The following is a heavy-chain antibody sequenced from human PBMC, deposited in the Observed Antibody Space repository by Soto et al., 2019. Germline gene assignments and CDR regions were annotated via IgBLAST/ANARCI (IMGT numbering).Heavy chain of an antibody. D-gene: IGHD2-2*01. CDR3: ARYCWDIVVVPAAKAAYGMDV. J-gene: IGHJ6*02. V-gene: IGHV4-59*12. CDR1: GGSISSYY. CDR2: IYYSGST. Sequence: SETLSLTCTVSGGSISSYYWSWIRQPPGKGLEWIGYIYYSGSTNYNPSLKSRVTISVDTSKNQFSLKLSSVTAADTAVYYCARYCWDIVVVPAAKAAYGMDVWGQGTTVTVSS.